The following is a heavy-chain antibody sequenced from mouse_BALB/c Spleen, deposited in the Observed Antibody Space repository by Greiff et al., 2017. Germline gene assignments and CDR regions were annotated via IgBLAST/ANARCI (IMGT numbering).Heavy chain of an antibody. CDR2: ISSGGGST. CDR1: GFAFSSYD. D-gene: IGHD2-3*01. J-gene: IGHJ2*01. CDR3: AREGGLYDGYFDY. V-gene: IGHV5-12-1*01. Sequence: DVKLVESGGGLVKPGGSLKLSCAASGFAFSSYDMSWVRQTPEKRLEWVAYISSGGGSTYYPDTVKGRFTISRDNAKNPLYLQMSSLKSEDTAMYYCAREGGLYDGYFDYWGQGTTLTVSS.